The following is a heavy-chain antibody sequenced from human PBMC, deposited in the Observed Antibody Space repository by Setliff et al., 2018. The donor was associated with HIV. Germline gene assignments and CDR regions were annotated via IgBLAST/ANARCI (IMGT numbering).Heavy chain of an antibody. V-gene: IGHV1-2*02. CDR2: INPNSGGT. Sequence: ASVKVSCKASGYTFTGYYVHWVRQAPGQGLEWMGWINPNSGGTNYVQKFQGRVTMTRDTSISTAYMELSRLRSDDTAVYYCASGVYYYDDSGYYPGYYCYYMDVWGRGTTVTVSS. D-gene: IGHD3-22*01. J-gene: IGHJ6*03. CDR1: GYTFTGYY. CDR3: ASGVYYYDDSGYYPGYYCYYMDV.